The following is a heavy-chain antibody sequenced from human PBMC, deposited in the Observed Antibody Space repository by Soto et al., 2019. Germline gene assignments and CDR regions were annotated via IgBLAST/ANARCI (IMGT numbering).Heavy chain of an antibody. CDR1: GGSISSYY. J-gene: IGHJ4*02. D-gene: IGHD5-12*01. CDR3: AVNRDGYNLYYFDY. CDR2: IYYSGST. Sequence: PSETLSLTCSVSGGSISSYYCSWIRQPPGKGLEWIGYIYYSGSTNYNPSLKSRVTISVDTSKNQFSLKLSSVTAADTAVYYCAVNRDGYNLYYFDYWGQGTLVTVSS. V-gene: IGHV4-59*01.